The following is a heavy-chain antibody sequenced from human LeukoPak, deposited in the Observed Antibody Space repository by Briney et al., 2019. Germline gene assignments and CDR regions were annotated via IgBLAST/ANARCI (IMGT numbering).Heavy chain of an antibody. CDR2: ISTTSAYL. J-gene: IGHJ4*02. D-gene: IGHD2-2*01. CDR3: AADCSSTSCLGY. Sequence: GGSLRLSCAASGFTFRTYRMNWLRQAPGKGLEWVSSISTTSAYLKYADSVKGRFTVSRDNAENSLYLQMNSLRAEDTAVYYCAADCSSTSCLGYWGLGTLVTVSS. V-gene: IGHV3-21*01. CDR1: GFTFRTYR.